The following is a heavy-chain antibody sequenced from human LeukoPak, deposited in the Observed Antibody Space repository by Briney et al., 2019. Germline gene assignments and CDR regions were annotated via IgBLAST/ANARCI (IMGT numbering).Heavy chain of an antibody. CDR3: AKVFTTSFDY. D-gene: IGHD4-17*01. Sequence: GGSLRLSCAASGFTFSSYDMHWVRQAPGKGLEWVAFIRYDGSNKYYADSVKGRFTISRDNSKNTLYLQMNSLRAEDTAVYYCAKVFTTSFDYWGQGTLVTLSS. V-gene: IGHV3-30*02. CDR1: GFTFSSYD. CDR2: IRYDGSNK. J-gene: IGHJ4*02.